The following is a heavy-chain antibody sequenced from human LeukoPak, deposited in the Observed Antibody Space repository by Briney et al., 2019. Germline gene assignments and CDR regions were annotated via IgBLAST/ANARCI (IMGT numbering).Heavy chain of an antibody. V-gene: IGHV4-59*08. D-gene: IGHD4/OR15-4a*01. CDR3: ARANFVDY. Sequence: SETLSLTCTVSGGSICSYYWSWIRQPPGKGLEWIGYIYYSGSTYYNPSLKSRVTISVDTSKNQFSLKLSSVTAADTAVYYCARANFVDYWGQGTLVTVSS. CDR2: IYYSGST. CDR1: GGSICSYY. J-gene: IGHJ4*02.